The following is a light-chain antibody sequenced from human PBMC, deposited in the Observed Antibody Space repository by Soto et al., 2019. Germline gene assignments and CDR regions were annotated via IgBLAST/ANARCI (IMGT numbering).Light chain of an antibody. Sequence: DIQLTQSPSTLSVSLGDRATLTCRASQTIGSWMAWYQQRPGKAPKLLIFEASIRLSGVPSRFSGSVSGTEFTLTISGLQSDDFAVYYCQHYTDYPETFGQGTKVDIK. V-gene: IGKV1-5*03. J-gene: IGKJ1*01. CDR3: QHYTDYPET. CDR2: EAS. CDR1: QTIGSW.